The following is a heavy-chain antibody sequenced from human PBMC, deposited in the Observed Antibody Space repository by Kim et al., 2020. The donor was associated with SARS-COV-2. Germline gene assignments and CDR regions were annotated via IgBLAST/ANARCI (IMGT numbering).Heavy chain of an antibody. V-gene: IGHV3-7*03. CDR1: GFTFSSYW. CDR3: ARVLRGSRITYGMDV. Sequence: GGSLRLSCAASGFTFSSYWMSWVRQAPGKGLEWVANIKQDGSEKYYVDSVKGRFTISRDNAKNSLYLQMNSLRAEDTAVYYCARVLRGSRITYGMDVWGQGTTVTVSS. J-gene: IGHJ6*02. CDR2: IKQDGSEK. D-gene: IGHD3-10*01.